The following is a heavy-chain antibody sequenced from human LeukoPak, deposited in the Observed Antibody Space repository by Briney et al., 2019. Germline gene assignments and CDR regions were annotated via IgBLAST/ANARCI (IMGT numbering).Heavy chain of an antibody. CDR3: AKGGGWLQLDVDY. J-gene: IGHJ4*02. CDR2: INDNGDTT. D-gene: IGHD5-24*01. CDR1: GFTFSTYS. Sequence: PGGSLRLSCAASGFTFSTYSMSWVRQTPEKGLEWVSVINDNGDTTFYADSVRGRFTISRDNSKNTLYLQMNSLRAEDTAVYYCAKGGGWLQLDVDYWGQGTLVTVSS. V-gene: IGHV3-23*01.